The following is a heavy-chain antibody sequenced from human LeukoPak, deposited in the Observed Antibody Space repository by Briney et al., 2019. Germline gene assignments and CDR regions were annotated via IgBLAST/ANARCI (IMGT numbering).Heavy chain of an antibody. CDR2: INHSGST. D-gene: IGHD3-16*02. CDR3: ARAGDYVWGSYRPGRFDY. Sequence: SETLSLTCAVYGGSFSGYYWSWIRQPPGKGLEWIGEINHSGSTNYNPSLKSRVTISIDTSKNQFSLKLSSVTAADTAVYYCARAGDYVWGSYRPGRFDYWGQGTLVTVSS. J-gene: IGHJ4*02. V-gene: IGHV4-34*01. CDR1: GGSFSGYY.